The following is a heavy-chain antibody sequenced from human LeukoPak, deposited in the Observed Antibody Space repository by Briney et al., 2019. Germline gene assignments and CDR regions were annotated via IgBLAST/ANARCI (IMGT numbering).Heavy chain of an antibody. CDR2: ISGSGGST. D-gene: IGHD4-23*01. Sequence: GGSLRPSCAASGFTFSSYAMSWVRQAPGKGLEWVSAISGSGGSTYYADSVKGRFTISRDNSKNTLYLQMNSLRAEDTAVYYCAKVTIYGGNAYWGQGTLVTVSS. J-gene: IGHJ4*02. CDR1: GFTFSSYA. V-gene: IGHV3-23*01. CDR3: AKVTIYGGNAY.